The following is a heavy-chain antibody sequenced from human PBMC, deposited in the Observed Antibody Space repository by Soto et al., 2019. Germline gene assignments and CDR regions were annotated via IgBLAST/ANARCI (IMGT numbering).Heavy chain of an antibody. CDR1: GGTFSIYS. CDR3: ARDGGRNSGGIDY. Sequence: QVQLVQSGAEVKKPGSSVKVSCKAAGGTFSIYSINWVLQAPGQGLEWMGEIIPIFGTANYAQKFQGRVTITADESTSTAYMELSSLISEETAVYYCARDGGRNSGGIDYWGQGTLVTVSS. V-gene: IGHV1-69*01. J-gene: IGHJ4*02. D-gene: IGHD1-26*01. CDR2: IIPIFGTA.